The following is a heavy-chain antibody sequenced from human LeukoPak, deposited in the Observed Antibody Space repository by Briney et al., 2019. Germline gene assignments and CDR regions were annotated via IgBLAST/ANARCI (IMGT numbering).Heavy chain of an antibody. CDR2: LDPSGRT. D-gene: IGHD4-17*01. CDR3: STRPLSHDDYELDDY. V-gene: IGHV4-4*07. CDR1: SGSISSYY. J-gene: IGHJ4*02. Sequence: SETLSLTCTVSSGSISSYYWSWVRQPAGKGLIWIGRLDPSGRTNYNPSLQSRVTMSLDTSTNQFSLKLSSVTAADTAIYYCSTRPLSHDDYELDDYWGQGILVAVSS.